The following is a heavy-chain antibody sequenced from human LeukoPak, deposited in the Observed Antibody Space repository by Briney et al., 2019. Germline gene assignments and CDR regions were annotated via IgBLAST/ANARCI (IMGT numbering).Heavy chain of an antibody. CDR2: IYTSGST. CDR3: ARLYYYDSSGYYYATDAFDI. J-gene: IGHJ3*02. V-gene: IGHV4-4*07. CDR1: GGSISSYY. D-gene: IGHD3-22*01. Sequence: PSETLSLTCTVSGGSISSYYWSWIRQPAGKGLEWIGRIYTSGSTNYNPSLKSRVTISVDTSKNQFSLKLSSVTAADTAVYYCARLYYYDSSGYYYATDAFDIWGQGTMVTVSS.